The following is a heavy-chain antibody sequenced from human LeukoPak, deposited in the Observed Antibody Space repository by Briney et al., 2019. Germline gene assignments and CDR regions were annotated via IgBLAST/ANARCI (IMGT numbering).Heavy chain of an antibody. Sequence: ASVKVSCKASGYTFTGYYMHWLRQAPGQGLEWLGWISPHKGDTNYGQKVQGRVTMTTDTSTSTAYMELRSLRSDDTAVYYCAREFYDVVSGSYSLDMDVWGQGTTVTVSS. D-gene: IGHD3-3*01. CDR2: ISPHKGDT. CDR3: AREFYDVVSGSYSLDMDV. CDR1: GYTFTGYY. J-gene: IGHJ6*02. V-gene: IGHV1-18*04.